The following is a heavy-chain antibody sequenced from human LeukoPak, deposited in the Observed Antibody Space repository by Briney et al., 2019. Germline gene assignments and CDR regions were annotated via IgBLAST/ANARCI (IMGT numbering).Heavy chain of an antibody. CDR2: INAGNGNT. J-gene: IGHJ5*02. CDR3: ARVGYCSSVSCPNSWFDP. Sequence: ASVKVSCKASGYTFTSYALHRVRQAPGQRLEWMGWINAGNGNTYYSQKFQGRVSITRDTSASTAYMELSSLRSEDTAVYYCARVGYCSSVSCPNSWFDPWGQGTLVTVSS. V-gene: IGHV1-3*01. D-gene: IGHD2-2*01. CDR1: GYTFTSYA.